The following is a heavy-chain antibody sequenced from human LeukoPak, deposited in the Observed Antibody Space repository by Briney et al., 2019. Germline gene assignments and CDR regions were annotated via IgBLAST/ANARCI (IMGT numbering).Heavy chain of an antibody. D-gene: IGHD6-6*01. CDR1: GFTFSSYP. J-gene: IGHJ5*02. CDR2: ITSDGGRT. Sequence: PGGSLRLFCAASGFTFSSYPMHWVRQAPGERLEYVSAITSDGGRTFYANSVKGRFTISRDNSKSTLYLHMGSLRAEDMAVYYCAREYSSSYWFDPWGQGTLVTVSS. CDR3: AREYSSSYWFDP. V-gene: IGHV3-64*01.